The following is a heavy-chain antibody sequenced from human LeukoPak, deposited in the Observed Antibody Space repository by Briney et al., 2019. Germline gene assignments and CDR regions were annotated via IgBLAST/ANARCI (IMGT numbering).Heavy chain of an antibody. D-gene: IGHD5-12*01. V-gene: IGHV4-59*12. Sequence: SETLSLTCTVSGGSISSYYWSWIRQPPGKGREWIGHIYDSGRSNYNPSLKSRVTISVDTSKNQVSLKLSSVTAADTAGYYFAGVYSGYDLPGSLSNYYFDYWGQGTRVTVSS. CDR1: GGSISSYY. CDR2: IYDSGRS. J-gene: IGHJ4*02. CDR3: AGVYSGYDLPGSLSNYYFDY.